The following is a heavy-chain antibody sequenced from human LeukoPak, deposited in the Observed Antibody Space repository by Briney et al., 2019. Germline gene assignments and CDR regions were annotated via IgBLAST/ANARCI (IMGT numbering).Heavy chain of an antibody. CDR2: IYPGDSDT. Sequence: GESLKISCKGSEDSFTNYWIGWVRQMPGKGLECMGIIYPGDSDTRYSPSFQGQVTISADKSISTAYLQWSSLKASDTAMYYCARLAGTEGGGSGYMDVWGKGTTVTVSS. D-gene: IGHD3-10*01. V-gene: IGHV5-51*01. J-gene: IGHJ6*03. CDR3: ARLAGTEGGGSGYMDV. CDR1: EDSFTNYW.